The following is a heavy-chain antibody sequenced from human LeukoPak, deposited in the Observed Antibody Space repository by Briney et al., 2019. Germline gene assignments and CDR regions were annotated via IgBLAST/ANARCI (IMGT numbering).Heavy chain of an antibody. V-gene: IGHV3-23*01. Sequence: GGSLRLSCVASGFSFRHHAMSWVRQAPGKGLEWVSSIFDSGAPTYYADSVKGRFSISRDNSGRTFHLEMENLRAEDSATYYCTKAVGGGRDAYDIWGQGTRVIVSS. J-gene: IGHJ3*02. CDR2: IFDSGAPT. D-gene: IGHD3-16*01. CDR3: TKAVGGGRDAYDI. CDR1: GFSFRHHA.